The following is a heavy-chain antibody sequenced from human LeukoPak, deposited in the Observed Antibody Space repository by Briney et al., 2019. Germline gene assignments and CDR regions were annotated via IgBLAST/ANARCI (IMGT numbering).Heavy chain of an antibody. CDR1: GYTFTSYG. D-gene: IGHD3-9*01. Sequence: ASVRVPCKASGYTFTSYGISWVRQAPGQGLEWMGWINPKTGDTNYAQRFQGRVTMTRDTSISTAYMELSRLRSDDTAVYYCARDHYDILTGSDAFDIWGQGTMVTVSS. CDR3: ARDHYDILTGSDAFDI. V-gene: IGHV1-2*02. CDR2: INPKTGDT. J-gene: IGHJ3*02.